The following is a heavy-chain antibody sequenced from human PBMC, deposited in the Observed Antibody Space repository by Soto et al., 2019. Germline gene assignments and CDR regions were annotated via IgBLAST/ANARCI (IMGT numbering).Heavy chain of an antibody. CDR1: GFTFSTYW. CDR2: IKKDGSEK. Sequence: EVQLVESGGGRIQPGGSLRLSCGASGFTFSTYWMTWVRQAPGKGLEWVANIKKDGSEKYYADSVKGRFSISRDNGKNSLYLQMNSRRADDTAVYYCATNADYYDNTRIYFPILYFDYWGQGTLVTVSS. D-gene: IGHD3-22*01. J-gene: IGHJ4*02. CDR3: ATNADYYDNTRIYFPILYFDY. V-gene: IGHV3-7*01.